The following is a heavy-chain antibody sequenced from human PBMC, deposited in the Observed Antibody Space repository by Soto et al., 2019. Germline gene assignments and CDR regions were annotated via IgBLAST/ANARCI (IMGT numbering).Heavy chain of an antibody. J-gene: IGHJ3*02. CDR2: INHSGST. Sequence: QVQLQQWGAGLLKPSETLSLTCAVYGGSFSGYYWSWIRQPPGKGLEWIGEINHSGSTNYNPSLKSRVTISVDTSKNQFSLKLSSVNAADTAVYYCARGGDIVVVVAATTDAFDIWGQGTMVTVSS. D-gene: IGHD2-15*01. CDR1: GGSFSGYY. V-gene: IGHV4-34*01. CDR3: ARGGDIVVVVAATTDAFDI.